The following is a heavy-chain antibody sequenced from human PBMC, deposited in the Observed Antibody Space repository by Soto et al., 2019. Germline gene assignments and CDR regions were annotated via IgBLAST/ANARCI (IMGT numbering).Heavy chain of an antibody. Sequence: GASVKVSCKASGGTFSSYAISWVRQAPGQGLEWMGGIIPIFGTANYAQKFQGRVTITADESTSTAYMELSSLRSEDTAVYYCARDTVAGIWYYYYYGMDVWGQGTTVTVSS. CDR1: GGTFSSYA. CDR3: ARDTVAGIWYYYYYGMDV. J-gene: IGHJ6*02. CDR2: IIPIFGTA. V-gene: IGHV1-69*13. D-gene: IGHD6-19*01.